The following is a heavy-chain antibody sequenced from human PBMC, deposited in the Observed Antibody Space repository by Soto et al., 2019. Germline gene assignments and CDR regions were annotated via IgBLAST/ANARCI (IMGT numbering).Heavy chain of an antibody. J-gene: IGHJ6*02. Sequence: SETLSLTCTVSGGSISSSSYYWGWIRQPPGKGLEWIGSIYYSGSTYYNPSLKSRVTISVDTSKNQFSLKLSSVTAADTAVYYCASFAISLVGYYYYGMDVWGQGTTVTVSS. V-gene: IGHV4-39*01. D-gene: IGHD6-6*01. CDR3: ASFAISLVGYYYYGMDV. CDR1: GGSISSSSYY. CDR2: IYYSGST.